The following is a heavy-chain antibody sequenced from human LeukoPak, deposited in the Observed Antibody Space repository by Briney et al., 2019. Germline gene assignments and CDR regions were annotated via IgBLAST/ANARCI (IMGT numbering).Heavy chain of an antibody. V-gene: IGHV3-23*01. J-gene: IGHJ4*02. Sequence: GGSLRLSCAASGFTLSSSAMSWVRQAPGKGLEWVSVMTEGGATYYADSVRGRFTISRDNSKNMLYLQMNSLRAEDTAVYYCAKLLLDWGQATLVTVSS. CDR1: GFTLSSSA. CDR3: AKLLLD. CDR2: MTEGGAT. D-gene: IGHD2-21*01.